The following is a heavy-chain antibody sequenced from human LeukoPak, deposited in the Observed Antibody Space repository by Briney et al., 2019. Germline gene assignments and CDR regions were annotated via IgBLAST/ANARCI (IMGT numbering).Heavy chain of an antibody. CDR3: ARDHSYYFGSQTSTLDV. J-gene: IGHJ6*02. CDR1: GGSISSGGYY. CDR2: IYYTGSV. V-gene: IGHV4-31*03. Sequence: SETLSLTCTVSGGSISSGGYYWSWIRQHPGKGLEWIGYIYYTGSVDYNVSLKSRLTISLDTSKNRFSLKLNSVTAADTAVYYCARDHSYYFGSQTSTLDVWGQGTAVTVSS. D-gene: IGHD3-10*01.